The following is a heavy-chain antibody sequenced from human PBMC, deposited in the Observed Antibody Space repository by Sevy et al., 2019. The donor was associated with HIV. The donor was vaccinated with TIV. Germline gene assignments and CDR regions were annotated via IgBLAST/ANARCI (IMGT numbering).Heavy chain of an antibody. CDR1: GFKFNDFA. CDR2: ISWNSGNI. Sequence: GGSLRLSCAASGFKFNDFAMHWVRQAPGKGLEWVSGISWNSGNIDYEDSVKGRFTISRDNAKNSLYLQMNSLRAEDSSVYFCARVSSIYYDRGYFYAMDVWGQGTTVTVSS. V-gene: IGHV3-9*01. CDR3: ARVSSIYYDRGYFYAMDV. J-gene: IGHJ6*02. D-gene: IGHD3-22*01.